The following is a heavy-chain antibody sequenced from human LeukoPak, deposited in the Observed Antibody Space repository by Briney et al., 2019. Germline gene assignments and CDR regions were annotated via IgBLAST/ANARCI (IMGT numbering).Heavy chain of an antibody. Sequence: ASVKVSCKASGYTFTSYGISWVRQAPGQGLEWMGWISAYNGNTNYAQKLQGRVTMTTDTSTSTAYMELRSPRSDDTAVYYCARIGSGYDYQPHFDYWGQGTLVTVSS. CDR2: ISAYNGNT. CDR1: GYTFTSYG. V-gene: IGHV1-18*01. CDR3: ARIGSGYDYQPHFDY. J-gene: IGHJ4*02. D-gene: IGHD5-12*01.